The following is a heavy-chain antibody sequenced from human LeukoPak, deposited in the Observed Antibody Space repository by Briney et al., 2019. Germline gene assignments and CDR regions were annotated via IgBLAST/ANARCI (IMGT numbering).Heavy chain of an antibody. Sequence: NPSGGGTGYAQRFQGRVTMTRDTSTSTVYMDLSSLRSEDTAVYYCARVSMGATYFRAFDIWGQGTMVTVSS. V-gene: IGHV1-46*01. D-gene: IGHD1-26*01. J-gene: IGHJ3*02. CDR3: ARVSMGATYFRAFDI. CDR2: NPSGGGT.